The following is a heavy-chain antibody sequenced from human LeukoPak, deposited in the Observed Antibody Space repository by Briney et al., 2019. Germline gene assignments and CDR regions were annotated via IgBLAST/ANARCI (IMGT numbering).Heavy chain of an antibody. CDR3: AKPSGSAFDF. CDR1: GFIFNTYD. CDR2: IRSDGSQQ. D-gene: IGHD1-26*01. V-gene: IGHV3-30*02. Sequence: GGSLRLSCGASGFIFNTYDMHWVRQAPGKGLEWVSFIRSDGSQQFYVDSVKGRFTISRDNAKNTVFLQMKSLRVEDTAVYYCAKPSGSAFDFWGQGTLVTVSS. J-gene: IGHJ4*02.